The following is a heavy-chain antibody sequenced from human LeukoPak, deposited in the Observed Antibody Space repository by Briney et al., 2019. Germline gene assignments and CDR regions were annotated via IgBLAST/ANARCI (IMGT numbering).Heavy chain of an antibody. CDR3: ARNADSGSYSGY. CDR1: GFTFSDYY. J-gene: IGHJ4*02. D-gene: IGHD3-10*01. V-gene: IGHV3-11*04. Sequence: GGSLRLSCAASGFTFSDYYMSWIRQAPGKGLEWVSYISSSSSTIYYADSVKGRFTISRDNAKNSLYLQMSSLRAEDTAVYYCARNADSGSYSGYWGQGTLVTVSS. CDR2: ISSSSSTI.